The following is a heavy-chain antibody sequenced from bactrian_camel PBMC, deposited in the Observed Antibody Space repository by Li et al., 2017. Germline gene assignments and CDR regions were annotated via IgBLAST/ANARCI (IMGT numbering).Heavy chain of an antibody. CDR1: GIAFSSSD. J-gene: IGHJ4*01. Sequence: VQLVESGGGLVQPGGSLRLSCATSGIAFSSSDMSWVRQAPGKGLEWVSAFDFDDRDGRTYTYYADSVKGRFTTSRDVAQNTLYLQMYSLKPEDTAMYYCAANFGPYCSGPYLARRANFLGQGTQVTVS. D-gene: IGHD2*01. CDR2: FDFDDRDGRTYT. V-gene: IGHV3S40*01.